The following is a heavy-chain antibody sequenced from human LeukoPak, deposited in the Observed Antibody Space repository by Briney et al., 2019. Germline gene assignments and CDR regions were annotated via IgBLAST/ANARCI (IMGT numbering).Heavy chain of an antibody. J-gene: IGHJ6*02. Sequence: ASVKVSCKASGYTFTSYDINWVRQATGQGLEWMGWMNPNSGNTGYAQKFQGRVTMTRNTSISTAYMELSSLRSEDTAVYYCAREGQWLRYYYYGMDVWDQGTTVTVSS. CDR3: AREGQWLRYYYYGMDV. V-gene: IGHV1-8*01. CDR2: MNPNSGNT. D-gene: IGHD6-19*01. CDR1: GYTFTSYD.